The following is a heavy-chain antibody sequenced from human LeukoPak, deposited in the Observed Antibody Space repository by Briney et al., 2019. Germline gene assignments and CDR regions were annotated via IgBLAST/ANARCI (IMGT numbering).Heavy chain of an antibody. V-gene: IGHV3-7*01. CDR3: ARDHDGDYGRNWFDP. CDR2: IKQDGSEK. D-gene: IGHD4-17*01. J-gene: IGHJ5*02. Sequence: GGSLRLSCAAFGFTFSSYWMSWVRQAPGKGLEWVANIKQDGSEKYYVDSVKGRFTISRDNAKNSLYLQMNSLRAEDTAVYYCARDHDGDYGRNWFDPWGQGTLVTVSS. CDR1: GFTFSSYW.